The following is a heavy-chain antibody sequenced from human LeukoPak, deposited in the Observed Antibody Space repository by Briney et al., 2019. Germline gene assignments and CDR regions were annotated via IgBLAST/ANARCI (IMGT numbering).Heavy chain of an antibody. CDR2: INPNSGGT. J-gene: IGHJ4*02. CDR3: ARHSLAQWLAPPFDY. Sequence: GASVKVSCKASGYTFTGYYMHWVRQAPGQELEWMGRINPNSGGTNYAQKFQGRVTMTRDTSISTAYMELSRLRSDDTAVYYCARHSLAQWLAPPFDYWGQGTLVTVSS. D-gene: IGHD6-19*01. CDR1: GYTFTGYY. V-gene: IGHV1-2*06.